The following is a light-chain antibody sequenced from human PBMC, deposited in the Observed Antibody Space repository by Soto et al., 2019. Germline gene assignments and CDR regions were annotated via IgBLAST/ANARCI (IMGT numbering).Light chain of an antibody. CDR2: AAS. Sequence: AIRMTQSPSSCSASTGDRVTITCRASQGISSYLAWYQQKPGKAPKLLIYAASSLQSGVPSRFSGSGSGTDFTLTISSLQAEDVAVYYCQQYYSTPRTFGQGTKVDIK. CDR3: QQYYSTPRT. J-gene: IGKJ1*01. V-gene: IGKV1-8*01. CDR1: QGISSY.